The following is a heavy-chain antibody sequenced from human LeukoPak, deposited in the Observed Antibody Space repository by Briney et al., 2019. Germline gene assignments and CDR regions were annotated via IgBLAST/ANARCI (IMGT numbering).Heavy chain of an antibody. V-gene: IGHV3-23*01. CDR3: TKVIGGNYGGDS. Sequence: GGSLRLSCAASGFTFNTYAMSWVRQAPGKGLEWVSGISASGGSTYYADSVKGRFTISRDKSKNTLYLQMNSLRAEDTAVYYCTKVIGGNYGGDSWGQGTLVTVSS. CDR1: GFTFNTYA. J-gene: IGHJ4*02. CDR2: ISASGGST. D-gene: IGHD4-23*01.